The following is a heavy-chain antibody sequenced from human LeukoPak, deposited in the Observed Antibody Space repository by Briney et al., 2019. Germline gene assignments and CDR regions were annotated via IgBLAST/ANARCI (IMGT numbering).Heavy chain of an antibody. Sequence: PGGSLRLSCSASGFTFSSYAMHWVRQAPGKGLEYVSAISSNGGSTYYADSVKGRFTISRDNAKNSLYLQMNSLRDGDAAVYYCARGKTGMAYFDYWGQGALVTVSS. CDR2: ISSNGGST. CDR3: ARGKTGMAYFDY. V-gene: IGHV3-64*04. CDR1: GFTFSSYA. D-gene: IGHD3-16*01. J-gene: IGHJ4*02.